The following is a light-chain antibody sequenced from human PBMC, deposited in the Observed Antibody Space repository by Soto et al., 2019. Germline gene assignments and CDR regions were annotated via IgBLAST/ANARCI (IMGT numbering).Light chain of an antibody. J-gene: IGKJ5*01. CDR2: AAS. Sequence: IQLTQSPSSLSASVRDRVTITCRASQGISSYLAWYQQKPGKAPKLLIYAASTLQSGVPSRFSGSGSGTEFTLTISSLQPEDFATYYCQQLNSYPAITFGQGTRLEI. CDR3: QQLNSYPAIT. CDR1: QGISSY. V-gene: IGKV1-9*01.